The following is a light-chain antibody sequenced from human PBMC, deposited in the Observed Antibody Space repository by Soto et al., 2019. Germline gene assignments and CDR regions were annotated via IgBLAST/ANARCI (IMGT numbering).Light chain of an antibody. CDR2: SAT. J-gene: IGKJ1*01. CDR3: QVYGIAPWT. CDR1: QSVSTNQ. Sequence: DIVLTQSPGALSLSPGETATLSCGASQSVSTNQLAWYQQKRGQAPRLVFHSATTRANAFPARFSGSGSGTDFTLTIYRLEPEDFAVYYCQVYGIAPWTFGRGTKADIK. V-gene: IGKV3-20*01.